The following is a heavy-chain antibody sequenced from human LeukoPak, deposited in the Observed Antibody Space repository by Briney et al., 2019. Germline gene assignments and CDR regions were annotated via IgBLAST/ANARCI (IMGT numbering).Heavy chain of an antibody. CDR2: ISWNSGSI. J-gene: IGHJ4*02. CDR3: AKGLIAYGSYLYYFDY. D-gene: IGHD1-26*01. CDR1: GFTFDDYA. V-gene: IGHV3-9*01. Sequence: GGSLRLSCAASGFTFDDYAMHWVRHAPGKGLEWVSGISWNSGSIGYADSVKGRFTIPRDNAKNSLYLQMNSLRAEDTALYYCAKGLIAYGSYLYYFDYWGQGTLVTVSS.